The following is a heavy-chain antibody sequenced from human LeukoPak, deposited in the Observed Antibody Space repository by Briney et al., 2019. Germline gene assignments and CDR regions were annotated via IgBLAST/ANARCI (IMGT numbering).Heavy chain of an antibody. CDR1: GGSLRSSSHY. D-gene: IGHD2-21*01. CDR2: SYYSGLT. Sequence: PSETLSLTCTVSGGSLRSSSHYWGWIRQSPERGLEWLGPSYYSGLTYYNPFLESRVTIAVDMAKNLFSLNLTSMTAADMAVYYRVRHPGGIFQIYSARGMDVWGRGATVTVSS. V-gene: IGHV4-39*01. J-gene: IGHJ6*02. CDR3: VRHPGGIFQIYSARGMDV.